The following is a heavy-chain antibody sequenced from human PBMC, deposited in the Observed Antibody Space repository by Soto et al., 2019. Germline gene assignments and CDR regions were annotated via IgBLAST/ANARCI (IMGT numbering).Heavy chain of an antibody. Sequence: ASVKVSCKASGHTFTGHHMHWVRQAPGQGFEWMGWINPKSGGTKYPQKFQGRVTMTRDTSLSTVYMTLTRLTSDDTAVYYCARDLAKGGGSAGFDYWGQGTLVTVSS. D-gene: IGHD1-26*01. CDR3: ARDLAKGGGSAGFDY. J-gene: IGHJ4*02. V-gene: IGHV1-2*02. CDR1: GHTFTGHH. CDR2: INPKSGGT.